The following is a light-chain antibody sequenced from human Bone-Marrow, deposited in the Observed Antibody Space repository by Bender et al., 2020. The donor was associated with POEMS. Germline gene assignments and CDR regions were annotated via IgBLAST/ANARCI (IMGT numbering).Light chain of an antibody. V-gene: IGLV2-23*02. CDR2: EVT. Sequence: QSALTQPASVSGSPGQSITISCTGTSSDVGMYDLVSWYQQHPGKAPEVIIYEVTTRPSGVSDRFSGSKSGNTASLTVSGLLVDDEADYYCSSFASTSTPVFGGGTKLTVL. J-gene: IGLJ3*02. CDR1: SSDVGMYDL. CDR3: SSFASTSTPV.